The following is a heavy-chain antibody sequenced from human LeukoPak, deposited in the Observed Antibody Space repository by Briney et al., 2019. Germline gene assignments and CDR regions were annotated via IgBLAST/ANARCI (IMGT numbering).Heavy chain of an antibody. CDR1: GYTFTSYA. J-gene: IGHJ3*02. CDR3: ARPSSSWPGDAFDI. D-gene: IGHD6-13*01. V-gene: IGHV7-4-1*02. Sequence: ASVKVSCKASGYTFTSYAMNWVRQAPGQGLEWMGWINTNTGNPTYAQGFTGRFAFSLDTSVSTSYLQISSLKAEDTAVFYCARPSSSWPGDAFDIWGQGTMVTVSS. CDR2: INTNTGNP.